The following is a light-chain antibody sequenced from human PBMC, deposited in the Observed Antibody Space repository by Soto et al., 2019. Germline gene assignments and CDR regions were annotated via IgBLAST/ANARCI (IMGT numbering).Light chain of an antibody. CDR1: QSVTRY. CDR2: DAS. J-gene: IGKJ5*01. CDR3: QQRDTWPIT. Sequence: SVLPQSPATLSLSPGERATLSCRASQSVTRYLAWYQQKPGQAPRFLIFDASNRATGVPARFSGSGSGTDFTLTISSLEPEDFAVYYCQQRDTWPITFGQGTRLEIK. V-gene: IGKV3-11*01.